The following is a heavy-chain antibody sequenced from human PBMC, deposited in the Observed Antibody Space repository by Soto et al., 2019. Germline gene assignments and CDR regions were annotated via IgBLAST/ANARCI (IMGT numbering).Heavy chain of an antibody. CDR1: GFTYSDYY. Sequence: QVQLVESGGGLVKPGGSLRLSCAASGFTYSDYYMSWIRQAPGKGLEWVSYISSSGSTIYYADSVKGRFTISRDNAKNSLYLHMNSLRAEDTAVYYCARDRPRNYYYYYGMDVWGQGTTVTVSS. CDR2: ISSSGSTI. V-gene: IGHV3-11*01. J-gene: IGHJ6*02. CDR3: ARDRPRNYYYYYGMDV.